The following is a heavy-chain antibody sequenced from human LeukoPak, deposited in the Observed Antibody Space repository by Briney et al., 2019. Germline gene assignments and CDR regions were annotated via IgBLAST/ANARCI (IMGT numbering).Heavy chain of an antibody. CDR3: AKVVGDSSGFPFDY. CDR2: ISGSGGST. D-gene: IGHD3-22*01. CDR1: GFTFSSYA. Sequence: GGSLRLSCAASGFTFSSYAMSWVRQAPGKGREWVSAISGSGGSTYYADSVKGRFTISRDNSKNTLYLQMNSLRAEDTAVYYCAKVVGDSSGFPFDYWGQGTLVTVSS. V-gene: IGHV3-23*01. J-gene: IGHJ4*02.